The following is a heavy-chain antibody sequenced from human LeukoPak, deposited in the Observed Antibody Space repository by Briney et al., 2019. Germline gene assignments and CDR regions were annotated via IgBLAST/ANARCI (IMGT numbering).Heavy chain of an antibody. CDR3: ARGPGSWVFDY. V-gene: IGHV3-9*01. D-gene: IGHD7-27*01. CDR1: GFTFDDYA. Sequence: GRSLRLSCAASGFTFDDYAMHWVRQAPGKGLEWVSGISWNSGSIGYADSVKGRFTISRDNAKNSLYLQMNSLRAEDTAVYYCARGPGSWVFDYWGQGTLVTVSS. J-gene: IGHJ4*02. CDR2: ISWNSGSI.